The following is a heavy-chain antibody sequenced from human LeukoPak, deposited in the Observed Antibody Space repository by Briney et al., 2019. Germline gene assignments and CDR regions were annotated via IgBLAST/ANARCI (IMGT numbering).Heavy chain of an antibody. CDR1: GYTFTSYA. D-gene: IGHD6-13*01. CDR2: INAGNGNT. V-gene: IGHV1-3*01. Sequence: ASVKVSCKASGYTFTSYAMHWVRQAPGQRLKWMGWINAGNGNTKYSQKFQGRVTITRDTSASTAYMELSSLRSEDTAVYYCAREGGSSWFSNWFDPWGQETLVTVSS. J-gene: IGHJ5*02. CDR3: AREGGSSWFSNWFDP.